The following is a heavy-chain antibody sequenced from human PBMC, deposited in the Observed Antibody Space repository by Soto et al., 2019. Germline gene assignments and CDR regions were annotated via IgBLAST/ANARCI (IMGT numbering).Heavy chain of an antibody. J-gene: IGHJ4*02. CDR1: VLTFSSYA. Sequence: PGGALRPCCAASVLTFSSYAMSWVRQAPGKGLEWVSAISGSGGSTYYADSVKGRFTISRDNSKNTLYLQMNSLRAEDTAVYYCSVRRGYWGQGTLVTVSS. CDR2: ISGSGGST. CDR3: SVRRGY. V-gene: IGHV3-23*01. D-gene: IGHD3-10*01.